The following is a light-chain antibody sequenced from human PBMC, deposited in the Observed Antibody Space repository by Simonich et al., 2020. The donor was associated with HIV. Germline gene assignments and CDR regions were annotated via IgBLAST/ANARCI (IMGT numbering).Light chain of an antibody. V-gene: IGKV3-11*01. J-gene: IGKJ4*01. CDR1: QSVSSY. CDR3: QQRRNWPLT. CDR2: DAS. Sequence: EIVLTQSPATLSLSPGERATLSCRASQSVSSYLAWYQQNPGRAPRLLISDASNRATGIPARFSGSGSGTDFTLTISSLEPEDFAIYYCQQRRNWPLTFGGGTKVDIK.